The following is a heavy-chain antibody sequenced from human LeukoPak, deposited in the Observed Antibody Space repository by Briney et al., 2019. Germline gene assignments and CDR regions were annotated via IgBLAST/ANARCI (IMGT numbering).Heavy chain of an antibody. CDR1: GFIFSNYE. CDR3: ARGAQWVLDY. CDR2: ISTSGNDI. Sequence: GGSLRLSCAASGFIFSNYEINWVRQAPGEGLEWISYISTSGNDIYYADSVKGRFTISRDNAKNSLYLQMNSLRADDTAVYYCARGAQWVLDYWGQGTLVTVSS. D-gene: IGHD1-26*01. V-gene: IGHV3-48*03. J-gene: IGHJ4*02.